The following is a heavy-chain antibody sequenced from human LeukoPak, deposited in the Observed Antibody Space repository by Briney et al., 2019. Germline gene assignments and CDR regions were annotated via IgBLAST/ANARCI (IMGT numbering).Heavy chain of an antibody. CDR3: ARADSSGLKYYFDY. D-gene: IGHD3-22*01. J-gene: IGHJ4*02. V-gene: IGHV3-7*01. CDR1: GFTFSSYW. Sequence: PGGSLRLSCAASGFTFSSYWMSWVRQAPGKGLEWVANIKQDGSEKYYVDSVKGRFTISRDNAKNTLYLQMNSLRAEDTAVYYCARADSSGLKYYFDYWGQGTLVTVSS. CDR2: IKQDGSEK.